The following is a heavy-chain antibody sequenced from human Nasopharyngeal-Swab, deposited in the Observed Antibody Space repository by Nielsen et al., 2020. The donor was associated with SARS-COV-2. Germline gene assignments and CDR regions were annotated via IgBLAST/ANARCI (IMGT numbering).Heavy chain of an antibody. D-gene: IGHD5-24*01. Sequence: GESLKLSCAASGFTPASYSMNWVLQAPGQGLEWVSSISSSGKYIYYANSVRGRFTISRDNAKSSLFLQMDSLRAEDTALYYCARDIGDGYNLLYYFDYWGPGTLVTVSS. J-gene: IGHJ4*02. CDR1: GFTPASYS. CDR2: ISSSGKYI. CDR3: ARDIGDGYNLLYYFDY. V-gene: IGHV3-21*01.